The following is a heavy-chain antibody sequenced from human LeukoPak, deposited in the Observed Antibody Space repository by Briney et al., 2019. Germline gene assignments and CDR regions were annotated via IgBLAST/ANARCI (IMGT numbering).Heavy chain of an antibody. J-gene: IGHJ4*02. CDR3: ARAGVDRDGYNPSDY. CDR1: GYTLTELS. CDR2: FDPEDGET. V-gene: IGHV1-24*01. Sequence: ASVKVSCRVSGYTLTELSMHWVRPAPGKGLEWMGGFDPEDGETIYAQKFQGRVTMTEDTSTDTAYMELSSLRSEDTAVYYCARAGVDRDGYNPSDYWGQGTLVTVSS. D-gene: IGHD5-24*01.